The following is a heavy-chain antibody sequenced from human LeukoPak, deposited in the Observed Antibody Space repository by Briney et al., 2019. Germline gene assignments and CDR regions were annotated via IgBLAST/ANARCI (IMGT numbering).Heavy chain of an antibody. D-gene: IGHD1-26*01. V-gene: IGHV1-2*02. CDR3: ARYSGSYSDAFDI. Sequence: GASVKVSCKASGYTFTGYYMHWVRQAPGQGLEWVGWINPNSGGTNYAQKFQGRVTMTRDTSISTAYMELSRLRSDDTAVYYCARYSGSYSDAFDIWGQGTMVTVSS. CDR1: GYTFTGYY. CDR2: INPNSGGT. J-gene: IGHJ3*02.